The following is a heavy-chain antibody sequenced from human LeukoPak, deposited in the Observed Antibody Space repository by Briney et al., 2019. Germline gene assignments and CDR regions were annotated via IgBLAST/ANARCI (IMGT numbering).Heavy chain of an antibody. V-gene: IGHV1-69*05. J-gene: IGHJ4*02. CDR2: IIPIFGTA. CDR3: AREYYDSSGYYGGGNIDY. Sequence: SVKVSCKASGGTFSSYAISWVRQAPGQGFEWMGGIIPIFGTANYAQKFQGRVTMTRDMSTSTLYMELSSLRSEDTAVYYCAREYYDSSGYYGGGNIDYWGQGTLVTVSS. D-gene: IGHD3-22*01. CDR1: GGTFSSYA.